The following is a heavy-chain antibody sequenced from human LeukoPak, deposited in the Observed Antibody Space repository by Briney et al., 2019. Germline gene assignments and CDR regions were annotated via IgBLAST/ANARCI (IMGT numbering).Heavy chain of an antibody. CDR3: ARDLRYSSGWYPYL. CDR2: ISSSSSYI. D-gene: IGHD6-19*01. V-gene: IGHV3-21*01. Sequence: GGSLRLSCAASGFTFSSYSMNWVRQAPGKGLEWVSSISSSSSYIYYADSVKGRFTIFRDNAKNSLYLQMNSLRAEDTAVYYCARDLRYSSGWYPYLWGQGTLVTVSS. CDR1: GFTFSSYS. J-gene: IGHJ4*02.